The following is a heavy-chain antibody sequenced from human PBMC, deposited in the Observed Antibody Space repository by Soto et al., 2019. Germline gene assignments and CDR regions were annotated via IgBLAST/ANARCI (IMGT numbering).Heavy chain of an antibody. Sequence: GASVKVSCKASGYTFGNNDISWVRQATGQGLEWMGWVNPNSGNTGYAQKFRGRVSMTRNTSITTAYLELSSLRSDDTAIYYCARMATSGTLNWFDPWGQGTLVTVSS. CDR2: VNPNSGNT. J-gene: IGHJ5*02. V-gene: IGHV1-8*01. CDR1: GYTFGNND. CDR3: ARMATSGTLNWFDP.